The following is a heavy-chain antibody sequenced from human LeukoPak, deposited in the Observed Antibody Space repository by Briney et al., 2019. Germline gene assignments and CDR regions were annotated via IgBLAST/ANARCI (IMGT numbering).Heavy chain of an antibody. V-gene: IGHV5-51*01. J-gene: IGHJ4*02. Sequence: LGESLKISCKGSGYSFTSYWIGWVRQMPGKGLEWMGIIYPGDSDTRYSPSFQGQVTISADKSISTAYLQWSSLKASDTAMYYCARSREVRGVIIENPSYYFDYWGQGTLVTVSS. CDR1: GYSFTSYW. CDR2: IYPGDSDT. CDR3: ARSREVRGVIIENPSYYFDY. D-gene: IGHD3-10*01.